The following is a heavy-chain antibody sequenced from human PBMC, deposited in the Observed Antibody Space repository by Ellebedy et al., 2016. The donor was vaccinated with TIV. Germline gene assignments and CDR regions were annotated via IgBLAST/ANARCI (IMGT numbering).Heavy chain of an antibody. CDR1: GFTVSSNY. CDR2: ISSGGST. J-gene: IGHJ4*02. D-gene: IGHD6-19*01. Sequence: GESLKISCAASGFTVSSNYMSWVRQAPGKGLEWVSVISSGGSTYYADSVKGRFTISRDNSKNTLYLQMNSLRAEDTAVYYCARKNSSGWTFDYWGQGTLVTVSS. V-gene: IGHV3-53*01. CDR3: ARKNSSGWTFDY.